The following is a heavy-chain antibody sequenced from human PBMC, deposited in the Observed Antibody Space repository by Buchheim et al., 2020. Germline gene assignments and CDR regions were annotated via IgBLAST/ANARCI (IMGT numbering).Heavy chain of an antibody. J-gene: IGHJ6*02. V-gene: IGHV1-8*01. Sequence: QVQLVQSGAEVKKPGASVKVSYKASGYTFTSYDINWVRQATGQGLEWMGWMNPNSGNTGYAQKFQGRVTMTRNTSISTAYMELSSLRSEDTAVYYCAKGEDIVVVPAAHYYYYGMDVWGQGTT. CDR1: GYTFTSYD. CDR3: AKGEDIVVVPAAHYYYYGMDV. CDR2: MNPNSGNT. D-gene: IGHD2-2*01.